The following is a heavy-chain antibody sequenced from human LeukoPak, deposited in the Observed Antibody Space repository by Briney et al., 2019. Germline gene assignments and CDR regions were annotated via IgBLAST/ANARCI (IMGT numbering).Heavy chain of an antibody. CDR2: ISSSSSYI. J-gene: IGHJ4*02. CDR1: GFTLSSYS. D-gene: IGHD1-26*01. V-gene: IGHV3-21*01. CDR3: ARSEWELPNY. Sequence: GGSLRLSCAASGFTLSSYSMNLVRQAPGKGLEWVSSISSSSSYIYYADSVKGRFTISRDNAKNSLYLQMNSLRAEDTAVYYCARSEWELPNYWGQGTLVTVSS.